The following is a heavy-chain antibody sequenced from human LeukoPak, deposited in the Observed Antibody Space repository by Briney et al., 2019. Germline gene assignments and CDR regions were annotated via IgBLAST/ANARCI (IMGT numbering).Heavy chain of an antibody. CDR1: GFTLRSYW. V-gene: IGHV3-7*01. CDR3: ARTRLSCDC. J-gene: IGHJ4*02. Sequence: GGSLRLSCAASGFTLRSYWMTWVRQAPGKGLEWVASINQDGSEKNCVDSVKGRFTISRDNAENSLYLQMNSLRDEDTAVYYCARTRLSCDCWGQGTLVTVSS. CDR2: INQDGSEK.